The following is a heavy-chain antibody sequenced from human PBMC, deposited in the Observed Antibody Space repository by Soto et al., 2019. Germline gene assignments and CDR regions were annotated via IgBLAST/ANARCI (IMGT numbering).Heavy chain of an antibody. CDR3: AKNAQPYSSTTSCHIMSDY. Sequence: EVQLLESGGGLVQPGGSLRLSCAASGFTFSSYAMSWVRQAPGKGLEWVSTTSGTGGSTYYADSVKGRFTISRDNSKNTLYLEMNSLRADDPAVYYCAKNAQPYSSTTSCHIMSDYWGPGTLVTVSS. CDR1: GFTFSSYA. D-gene: IGHD2-2*02. CDR2: TSGTGGST. V-gene: IGHV3-23*01. J-gene: IGHJ4*02.